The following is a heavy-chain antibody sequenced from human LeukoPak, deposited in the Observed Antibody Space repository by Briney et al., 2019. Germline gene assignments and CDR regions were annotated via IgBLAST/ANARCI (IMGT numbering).Heavy chain of an antibody. CDR3: TRVLGIQLWGSSDY. CDR2: ISAYNGNT. Sequence: ASVKVSCKASGYTFTSYGITWVRQAPGQGLEWMGWISAYNGNTNYEQKFQDRVTMTTDTSTSTAYMELRSLRSDDTAMYYCTRVLGIQLWGSSDYWGQGTLVTVSS. J-gene: IGHJ4*02. CDR1: GYTFTSYG. D-gene: IGHD5-18*01. V-gene: IGHV1-18*01.